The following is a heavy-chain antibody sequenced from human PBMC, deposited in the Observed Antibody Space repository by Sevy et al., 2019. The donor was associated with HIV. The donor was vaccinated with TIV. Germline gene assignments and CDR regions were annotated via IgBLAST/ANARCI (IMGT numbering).Heavy chain of an antibody. CDR1: GGSISSGGYY. CDR2: IYYSGST. V-gene: IGHV4-31*03. J-gene: IGHJ3*02. D-gene: IGHD2-2*01. CDR3: ARDNGPAAIGKI. Sequence: SETLSLTCTVSGGSISSGGYYWSWIRQHPGKGLEWIGYIYYSGSTYYNPSLKSRVTISVDTSKNQFSLKLSSVTAADTAVYYCARDNGPAAIGKIWGQGTMVTVSS.